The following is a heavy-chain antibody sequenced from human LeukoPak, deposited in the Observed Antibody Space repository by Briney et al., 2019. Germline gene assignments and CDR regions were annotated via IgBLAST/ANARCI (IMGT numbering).Heavy chain of an antibody. J-gene: IGHJ4*02. CDR2: ISYDGSNK. Sequence: GRSLRLSGAASGFTFSSYAMHWVRQAPGKGLEWVAVISYDGSNKYYADSVKGRFTISRDNSKNTLYLQMNSLRAEDTAVYYCASSDASYSPGDYWGQGTLVTVSS. CDR3: ASSDASYSPGDY. V-gene: IGHV3-30*04. CDR1: GFTFSSYA. D-gene: IGHD2-15*01.